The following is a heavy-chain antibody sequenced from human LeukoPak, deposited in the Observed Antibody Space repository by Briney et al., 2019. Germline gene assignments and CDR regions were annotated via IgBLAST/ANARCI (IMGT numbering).Heavy chain of an antibody. CDR1: GYSFTSYW. V-gene: IGHV5-51*03. J-gene: IGHJ4*02. CDR3: ARRFSGYYYQGLYYFDY. D-gene: IGHD3-22*01. CDR2: IYPGDSDT. Sequence: KPGESLKISCKGSGYSFTSYWIGWVRQMPGKGLEWMGIIYPGDSDTRYSPSFQGQVTISADKSISTAYLQWSSLKASDTAMYYCARRFSGYYYQGLYYFDYWGQGTLVTVSS.